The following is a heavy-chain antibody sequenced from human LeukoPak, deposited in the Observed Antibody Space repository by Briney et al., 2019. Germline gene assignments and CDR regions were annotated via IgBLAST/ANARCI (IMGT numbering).Heavy chain of an antibody. V-gene: IGHV1-69*01. CDR3: SRVSGTYSGVAFDI. CDR1: GGTFSSYA. Sequence: ASVKVSCKSSGGTFSSYALSWVRQAPGEGLDWMGGIIPLFVRANYAEKFQGRLTITADESTNTAYMELSSLTSEDTAVYYCSRVSGTYSGVAFDIWGQGTMVTVST. D-gene: IGHD1-26*01. CDR2: IIPLFVRA. J-gene: IGHJ3*02.